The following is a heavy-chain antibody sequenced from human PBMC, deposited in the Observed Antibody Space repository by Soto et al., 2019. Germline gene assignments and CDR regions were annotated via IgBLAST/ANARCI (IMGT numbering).Heavy chain of an antibody. Sequence: SGPKLVNHTQTLTLTCTFSGFSLSTSGMCVSWIRQPPGKALEWLARIDWDDDKYYSTSLKTRLTISKDTSKNQVVLTMTNMDPVDTATYYCARTYQAGIAAAGQFDPWGQGTLVTVSS. V-gene: IGHV2-70*11. CDR3: ARTYQAGIAAAGQFDP. CDR2: IDWDDDK. CDR1: GFSLSTSGMC. D-gene: IGHD6-13*01. J-gene: IGHJ5*02.